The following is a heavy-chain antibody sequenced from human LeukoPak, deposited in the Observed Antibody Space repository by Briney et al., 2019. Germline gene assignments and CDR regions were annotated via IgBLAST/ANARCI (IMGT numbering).Heavy chain of an antibody. Sequence: SETLSLTCTVSDGSITNDDWSWVRQPPGKGLEFIRHAHYSGTANYKPSLRSRVTISIATSKQQFFLKLKSVTAADTAVYYCARGYGDFRVEGRYFHSWGQGTLVTVSS. CDR3: ARGYGDFRVEGRYFHS. V-gene: IGHV4-59*01. D-gene: IGHD4-17*01. CDR2: AHYSGTA. CDR1: DGSITNDD. J-gene: IGHJ4*02.